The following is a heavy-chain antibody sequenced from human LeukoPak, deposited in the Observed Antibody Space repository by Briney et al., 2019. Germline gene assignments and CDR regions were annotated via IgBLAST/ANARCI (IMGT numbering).Heavy chain of an antibody. Sequence: ASVKVSCKASGYTFTDYYMHWVRQAPGKGLEWMGWINPNSGGTNYAQKFQGRVTMTRDTSISTAYMELSRLRSDDTAVYYCAITGTYNWFDPWDQGTLVTVSS. D-gene: IGHD1-7*01. V-gene: IGHV1-2*02. CDR3: AITGTYNWFDP. CDR2: INPNSGGT. CDR1: GYTFTDYY. J-gene: IGHJ5*02.